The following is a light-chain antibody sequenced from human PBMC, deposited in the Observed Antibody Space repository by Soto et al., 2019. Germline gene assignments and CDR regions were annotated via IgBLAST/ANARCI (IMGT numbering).Light chain of an antibody. CDR2: DVS. CDR3: CSYAGSYTGV. Sequence: QSVLTQPRSVSGSPGQSVTISCTGTSSDVGDYNYVSWYEQRPGKAPKVMIYDVSRRPLGVPDRFSGSKSGNTSSLTISGHQAEDEDDYYCCSYAGSYTGVFGGGTKLTVL. V-gene: IGLV2-11*01. CDR1: SSDVGDYNY. J-gene: IGLJ3*02.